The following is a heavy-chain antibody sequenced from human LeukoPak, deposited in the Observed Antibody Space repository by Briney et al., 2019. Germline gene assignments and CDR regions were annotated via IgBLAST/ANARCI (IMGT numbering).Heavy chain of an antibody. CDR1: GYTFTSYG. J-gene: IGHJ4*02. Sequence: GASVKVSCKASGYTFTSYGISWVRQAPGQGLEWMGSINPNSGGTNYAQKFQGRVTMTRDTSISTAYMELSRLRSDDTAVYYCARGHSYGYGSLDYWGQGTLVTVSS. D-gene: IGHD5-18*01. V-gene: IGHV1-2*02. CDR3: ARGHSYGYGSLDY. CDR2: INPNSGGT.